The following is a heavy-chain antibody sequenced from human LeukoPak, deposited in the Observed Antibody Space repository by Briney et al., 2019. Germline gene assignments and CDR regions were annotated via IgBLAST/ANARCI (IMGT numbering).Heavy chain of an antibody. V-gene: IGHV5-51*01. J-gene: IGHJ4*02. CDR2: IYPGDSDT. CDR3: ARSIPAAAIYFDY. Sequence: GESLKISCKGSGYSFTSYWIGWVRQTPGKGLEWMGIIYPGDSDTRYSPSFQGQVTISADKSINTAYLQWSSLKASDTAMYYCARSIPAAAIYFDYWGQGTLVTVSS. CDR1: GYSFTSYW. D-gene: IGHD6-13*01.